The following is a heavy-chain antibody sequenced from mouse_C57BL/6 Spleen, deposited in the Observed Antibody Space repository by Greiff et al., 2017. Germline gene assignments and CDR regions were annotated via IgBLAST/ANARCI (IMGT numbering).Heavy chain of an antibody. CDR1: GFTFSDYG. Sequence: EVQLVESGGGLVKPGGSLKLSCAASGFTFSDYGMHRVRQAPEKGLEWVAYISSGSSTIYSADTVKGRFTISRDNAKNTLFLQMTSLRSEDTAMYYCARPIYDGYLAWCAYWGQGTLVTVSA. CDR2: ISSGSSTI. D-gene: IGHD2-3*01. V-gene: IGHV5-17*01. CDR3: ARPIYDGYLAWCAY. J-gene: IGHJ3*01.